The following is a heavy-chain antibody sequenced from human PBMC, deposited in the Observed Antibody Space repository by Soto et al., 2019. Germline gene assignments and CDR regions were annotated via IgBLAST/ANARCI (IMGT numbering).Heavy chain of an antibody. D-gene: IGHD5-12*01. CDR2: IYYSGST. CDR3: ARGEGGYDERLLDY. CDR1: GGSISSGDYY. Sequence: PSETLSLTCTVSGGSISSGDYYWSWIRQPPGKGLEWIGYIYYSGSTYYNPSLKSRVTISVDTSKNQFSLKLSSVTAADTAVYYCARGEGGYDERLLDYWGQGTLVTVSS. J-gene: IGHJ4*02. V-gene: IGHV4-30-4*01.